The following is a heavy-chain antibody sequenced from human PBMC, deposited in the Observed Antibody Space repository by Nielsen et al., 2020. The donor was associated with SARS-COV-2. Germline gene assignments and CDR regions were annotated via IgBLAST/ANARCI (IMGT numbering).Heavy chain of an antibody. CDR2: INTNTGNP. V-gene: IGHV7-4-1*02. CDR3: ARVDSSGWPRFDY. Sequence: ASVKVSCKASGYTFTSYYMHWVRQAPGQGLEWMGWINTNTGNPTYAQGFTGRFVFSLDTSVSTAYLQISSLKAEDTAVYYCARVDSSGWPRFDYWGQGTLVTVSS. D-gene: IGHD6-19*01. J-gene: IGHJ4*02. CDR1: GYTFTSYY.